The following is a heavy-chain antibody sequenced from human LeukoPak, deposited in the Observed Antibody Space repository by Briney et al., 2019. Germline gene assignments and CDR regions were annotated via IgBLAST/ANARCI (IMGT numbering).Heavy chain of an antibody. V-gene: IGHV3-9*01. CDR3: AKATIQLWSGKYYFDY. D-gene: IGHD5-18*01. J-gene: IGHJ4*02. CDR1: GFTFDDYA. CDR2: IRWNSGSI. Sequence: GGSLRLSCAASGFTFDDYAMHWVRQAPGKGLEWVSGIRWNSGSIGYADSVKGRFTISRDNAKNSLYLQMNSLRAEDTALYYCAKATIQLWSGKYYFDYWGQGTLVTVSS.